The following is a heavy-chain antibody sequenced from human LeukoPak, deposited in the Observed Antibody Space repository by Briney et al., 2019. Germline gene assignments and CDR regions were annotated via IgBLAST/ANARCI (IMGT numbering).Heavy chain of an antibody. CDR1: GFTFSSYG. J-gene: IGHJ3*02. CDR2: IRYDGSNK. D-gene: IGHD3-22*01. V-gene: IGHV3-30*02. CDR3: ANQLTYYYDSSGYYDAHAFDI. Sequence: PGGSLRLSCAASGFTFSSYGMHWVRQAPGKGLEWVAFIRYDGSNKYYADSVKGRFTISRDNSKNTLYLQMNSLRAEDTAVYYCANQLTYYYDSSGYYDAHAFDIWGQGTMVTVSS.